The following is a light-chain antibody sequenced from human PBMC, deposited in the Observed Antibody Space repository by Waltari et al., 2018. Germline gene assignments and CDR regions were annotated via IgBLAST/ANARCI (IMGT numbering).Light chain of an antibody. CDR3: ASYSSISSYVV. CDR2: EVN. J-gene: IGLJ2*01. Sequence: QSALTQPASVSGSPGQSITISCTGTSSDVGTYKYVSWYQHRPGTAPKVIIYEVNKRPLGVTTRFSGSKSGNTASLTSSGLQAEDEANYSCASYSSISSYVVFGGGTKLTVL. CDR1: SSDVGTYKY. V-gene: IGLV2-14*01.